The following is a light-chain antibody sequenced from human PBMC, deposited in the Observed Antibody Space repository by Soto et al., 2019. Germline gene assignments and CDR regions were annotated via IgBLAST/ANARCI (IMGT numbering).Light chain of an antibody. Sequence: DIQMTQSPSTLSASVGDRVTITCRASQSISSWLAWYQQKPGKAPKLLIYKASSLESGVPSRFSGSGSGTEFALTSSSRQADDFATYYCQKYDSYSWTCGQGTNVEIK. J-gene: IGKJ1*01. CDR1: QSISSW. CDR3: QKYDSYSWT. V-gene: IGKV1-5*03. CDR2: KAS.